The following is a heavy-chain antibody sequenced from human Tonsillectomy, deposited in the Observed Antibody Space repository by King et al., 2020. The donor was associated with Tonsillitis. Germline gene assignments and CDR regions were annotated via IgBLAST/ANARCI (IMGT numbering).Heavy chain of an antibody. J-gene: IGHJ1*01. Sequence: VQLVESGGGVVQPGRSLRLSCAASGFTFSSYGMHWVRQAPGKGLEWVAVISYDGSNKYYADSVKGRFTISRDNSKNTLYLQMNSRRAEDTAVYYCARGTEGEYWGQGTLVTVSS. V-gene: IGHV3-30*03. CDR3: ARGTEGEY. D-gene: IGHD2-21*01. CDR2: ISYDGSNK. CDR1: GFTFSSYG.